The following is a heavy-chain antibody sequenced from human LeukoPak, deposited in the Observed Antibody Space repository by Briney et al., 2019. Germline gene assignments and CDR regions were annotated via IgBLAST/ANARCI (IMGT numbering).Heavy chain of an antibody. CDR2: INPSGGST. J-gene: IGHJ4*02. CDR3: ARDRGSTVTISGGWFDY. V-gene: IGHV1-46*01. CDR1: GYTFTSYY. D-gene: IGHD4-17*01. Sequence: ASVKVSCKASGYTFTSYYMHWVRQAPGQGLEWMGIINPSGGSTGYAQKFQGRVTMTRDTSTSTVYMELSSLRSEDTAVYYCARDRGSTVTISGGWFDYWGQGTLVTVSS.